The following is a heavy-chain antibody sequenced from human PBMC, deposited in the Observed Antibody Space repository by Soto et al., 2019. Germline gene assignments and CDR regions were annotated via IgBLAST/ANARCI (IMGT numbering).Heavy chain of an antibody. Sequence: PSETLSLTCTVSGGSISSGGYYWSWIRQHPGKGLEWIGEINHSGSTNYNPSLKSRVTISVDTSKNQFSLKLSSVTAADTAVYYCARGVDVLRFLEWLTNGKSFDYWGQGTLVTVSS. CDR3: ARGVDVLRFLEWLTNGKSFDY. CDR2: INHSGST. D-gene: IGHD3-3*01. V-gene: IGHV4-31*03. CDR1: GGSISSGGYY. J-gene: IGHJ4*02.